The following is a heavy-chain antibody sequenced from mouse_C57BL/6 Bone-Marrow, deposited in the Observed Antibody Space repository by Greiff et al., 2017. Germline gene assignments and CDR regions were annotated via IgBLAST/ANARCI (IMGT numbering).Heavy chain of an antibody. CDR3: AGGGNYRALFAY. CDR1: GYTFTSYG. J-gene: IGHJ3*01. CDR2: IYPTSGNT. D-gene: IGHD2-1*01. V-gene: IGHV1-81*01. Sequence: QVQLQESGAELARPGASVTLSCKASGYTFTSYGISWVKQRTGRGLEWIGEIYPTSGNTYYNEKFKGKATLTADKLSSTAYMELRSLTSVGAAVYCGAGGGNYRALFAYWGQGTLVTVSA.